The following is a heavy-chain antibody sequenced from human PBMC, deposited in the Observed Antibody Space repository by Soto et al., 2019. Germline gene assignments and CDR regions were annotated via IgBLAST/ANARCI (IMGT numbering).Heavy chain of an antibody. CDR1: GFTFSSYG. V-gene: IGHV3-30*18. Sequence: GGSLRLSCAASGFTFSSYGMHWVRQAPGKGLEWVAVISYDGSNKYYADSVKGRFTISRDNSKNTLYLQMNSLRAEDTAVYYCAKLGLWFGELSGAFDIWGQGTMVTVSS. D-gene: IGHD3-10*01. CDR2: ISYDGSNK. J-gene: IGHJ3*02. CDR3: AKLGLWFGELSGAFDI.